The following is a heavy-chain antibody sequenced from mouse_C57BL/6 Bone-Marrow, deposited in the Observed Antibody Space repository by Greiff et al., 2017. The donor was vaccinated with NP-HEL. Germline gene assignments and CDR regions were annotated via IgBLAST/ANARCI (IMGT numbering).Heavy chain of an antibody. CDR2: IRHKANGYTT. CDR3: ARNDDGSLAMDD. V-gene: IGHV7-3*01. D-gene: IGHD2-12*01. Sequence: EVQLVESGGGLVLPGGSLSLSCAASGFTFTDYYMSWVRQPPGKALEWLGFIRHKANGYTTEYSASVKGRLTISRDSSQSYLYLHMIALRAEDSAAYYCARNDDGSLAMDDWGQGASVTVAS. J-gene: IGHJ4*01. CDR1: GFTFTDYY.